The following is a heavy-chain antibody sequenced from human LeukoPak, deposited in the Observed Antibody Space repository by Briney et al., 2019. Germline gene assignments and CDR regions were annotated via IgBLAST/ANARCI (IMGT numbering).Heavy chain of an antibody. Sequence: SETLSLTCTVSGGSIGSYYWSWIRQTPGKGLEWIGYIYTSGCTNYNPSLKSRVTISVDTSKNQFSLKLSSVTAADTAVYYCARFSYYYYYMDVWGKGTTVTVSS. V-gene: IGHV4-4*09. CDR2: IYTSGCT. J-gene: IGHJ6*03. CDR3: ARFSYYYYYMDV. CDR1: GGSIGSYY.